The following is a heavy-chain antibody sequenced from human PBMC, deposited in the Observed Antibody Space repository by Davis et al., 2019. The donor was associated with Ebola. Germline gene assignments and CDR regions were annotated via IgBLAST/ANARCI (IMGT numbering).Heavy chain of an antibody. Sequence: SETLSLTCAVSGGSISSSTYYWGWIRQPPGKGLEWIGSIYNSGSTYYNPSLESRVTISVDTSKNQLSLKLTSATATDTAVYYCARPVSPGYTYGYYYYDMDVWGQGTTVTVSS. V-gene: IGHV4-39*01. D-gene: IGHD5-18*01. CDR2: IYNSGST. CDR3: ARPVSPGYTYGYYYYDMDV. CDR1: GGSISSSTYY. J-gene: IGHJ6*02.